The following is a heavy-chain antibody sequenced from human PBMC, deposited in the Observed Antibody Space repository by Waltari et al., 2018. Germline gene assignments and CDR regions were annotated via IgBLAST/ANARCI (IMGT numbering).Heavy chain of an antibody. V-gene: IGHV3-7*01. D-gene: IGHD2-21*01. CDR3: ARVWRKGCGGDCPLAY. CDR1: GFTFSSYW. Sequence: EVQLVESGGGLVQPGGSLRLSCAASGFTFSSYWMSWVRQAPGKGLEWVANIKQDGSEKFYVDSVKVRFTTSSDNAKHSLYLQMTSLRAEDTAVYSCARVWRKGCGGDCPLAYWGQGTLVTVSS. CDR2: IKQDGSEK. J-gene: IGHJ4*02.